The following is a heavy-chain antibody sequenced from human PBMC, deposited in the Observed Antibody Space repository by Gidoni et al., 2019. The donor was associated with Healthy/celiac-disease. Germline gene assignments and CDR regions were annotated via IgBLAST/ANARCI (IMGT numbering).Heavy chain of an antibody. J-gene: IGHJ4*02. D-gene: IGHD2-15*01. CDR3: ARPRSWSAYFDY. CDR1: GFTFSSYN. CDR2: ISSSSNTI. Sequence: EVKLVESGGGLVQPGGSLRLSCAASGFTFSSYNMNWVRQAPGKGLEWVSYISSSSNTIYYADSVKGRFTISRDNAKNSLYLQMNSLRDEDTAVYYCARPRSWSAYFDYWGQGTLVTVPS. V-gene: IGHV3-48*02.